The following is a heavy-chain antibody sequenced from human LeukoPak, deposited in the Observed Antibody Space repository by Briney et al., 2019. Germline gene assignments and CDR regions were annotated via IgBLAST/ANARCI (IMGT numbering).Heavy chain of an antibody. CDR3: ARWTGSGSGSYYPFDY. D-gene: IGHD3-10*01. J-gene: IGHJ4*02. Sequence: GESLKISCKGSGYSFTSYWISWVRQMPGTGLEWMGRIDPSDSYTNYSPSFQGHVTISADKSISTAYLQWSSLKASDTAMYYCARWTGSGSGSYYPFDYWGQGTLVTVSS. CDR2: IDPSDSYT. CDR1: GYSFTSYW. V-gene: IGHV5-10-1*01.